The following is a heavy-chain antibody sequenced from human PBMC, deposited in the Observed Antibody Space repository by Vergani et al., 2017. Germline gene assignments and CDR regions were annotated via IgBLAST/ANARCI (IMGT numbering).Heavy chain of an antibody. J-gene: IGHJ4*02. CDR2: ISGSGGST. CDR1: GFTFSSYA. V-gene: IGHV3-23*01. D-gene: IGHD4-17*01. CDR3: AKVGMTTVTTNFFWDY. Sequence: EVQLLESGGGLVQPGGSLRLSCAASGFTFSSYAMSWVRQAPGKGLEWVSAISGSGGSTYYAASVKGRFTISRDNSKRTLYLQMNSLRAEDTAVYYCAKVGMTTVTTNFFWDYWGQGTLVTVSS.